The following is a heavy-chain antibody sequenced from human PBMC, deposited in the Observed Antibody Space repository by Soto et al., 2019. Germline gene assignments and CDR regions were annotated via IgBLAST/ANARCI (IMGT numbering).Heavy chain of an antibody. V-gene: IGHV1-3*01. Sequence: ASEKVSCKASGYTFTSYAMHWVRQAPGQRLEWMGWINAGNGNTKYSQKFQGRVTITRDTSASTAYMELSSLRSEDTAVYYCAREHDSSGYPYCFDYWGQGTLVTVSS. CDR3: AREHDSSGYPYCFDY. CDR1: GYTFTSYA. D-gene: IGHD3-22*01. J-gene: IGHJ4*02. CDR2: INAGNGNT.